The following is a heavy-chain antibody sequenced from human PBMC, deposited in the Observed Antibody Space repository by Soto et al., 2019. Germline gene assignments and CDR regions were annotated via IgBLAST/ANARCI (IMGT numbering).Heavy chain of an antibody. CDR1: GGTFSSYA. Sequence: QVQLVQSRAEVKKPGSSVKVSCKASGGTFSSYAISWVRQAPVQGLEWMGGIIPIFGTANYAQKFQGRVTITAEESTITADMELSSLRSEDTAVYYCARAVAARYWFDPWGQGTLVTVSS. CDR2: IIPIFGTA. CDR3: ARAVAARYWFDP. V-gene: IGHV1-69*01. D-gene: IGHD6-6*01. J-gene: IGHJ5*02.